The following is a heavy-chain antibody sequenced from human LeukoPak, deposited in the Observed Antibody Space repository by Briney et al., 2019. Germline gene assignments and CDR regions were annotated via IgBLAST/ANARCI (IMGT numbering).Heavy chain of an antibody. CDR3: ARGSDSGYGYYFDY. V-gene: IGHV1-69*05. J-gene: IGHJ4*02. D-gene: IGHD5-12*01. Sequence: SVXVSCXAXXGXXSSYAISXVRQAPGQGLEWMGGIIPIFGTANYAQKFQGRVTITTDESTSTAYMELSSLRSEDTAVYYCARGSDSGYGYYFDYCVQGTLVTVSS. CDR2: IIPIFGTA. CDR1: XGXXSSYA.